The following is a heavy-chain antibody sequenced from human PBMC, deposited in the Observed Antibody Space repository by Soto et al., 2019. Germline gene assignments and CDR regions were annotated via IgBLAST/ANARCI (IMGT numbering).Heavy chain of an antibody. V-gene: IGHV3-21*06. J-gene: IGHJ3*01. D-gene: IGHD3-22*01. CDR3: ARVVYFDRSAYGL. Sequence: VGSLRLSCAASGFSFSGYNMNWVRQAPGKGLEWVSSISGDSNYIYYADSVQGRFTISRDNAKNSVYLQMNSLRAEDTAVYYCARVVYFDRSAYGLWGQGTMVTVSS. CDR1: GFSFSGYN. CDR2: ISGDSNYI.